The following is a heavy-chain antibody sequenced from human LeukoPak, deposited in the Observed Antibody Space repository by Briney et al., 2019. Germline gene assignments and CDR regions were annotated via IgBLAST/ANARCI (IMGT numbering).Heavy chain of an antibody. V-gene: IGHV3-9*03. Sequence: TGGSLRLSCAASGFTFDDYAMHWVRRAPGKGLEWVSGISWNSGSIGYADSVKGRFTISRDNAKNSLYLQMNSLRAEDMALYYCAKGDYSGSYGISSFDYWGQGTLVTVSS. CDR2: ISWNSGSI. J-gene: IGHJ4*02. CDR3: AKGDYSGSYGISSFDY. CDR1: GFTFDDYA. D-gene: IGHD1-26*01.